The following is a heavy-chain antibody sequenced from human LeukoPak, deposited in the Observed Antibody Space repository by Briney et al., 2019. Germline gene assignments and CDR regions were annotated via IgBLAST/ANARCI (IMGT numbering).Heavy chain of an antibody. CDR3: VRASVESGGALDI. Sequence: MPSEALSLTCTVSGGSISSYYWSWVRQPPGKGLEWVGYIYYSGSTNYNPSLNSRITTSRDTSKNQFSLKPSSMTAADTGVYYCVRASVESGGALDIWGQGTMVTVPS. CDR2: IYYSGST. V-gene: IGHV4-59*01. J-gene: IGHJ3*02. D-gene: IGHD2-15*01. CDR1: GGSISSYY.